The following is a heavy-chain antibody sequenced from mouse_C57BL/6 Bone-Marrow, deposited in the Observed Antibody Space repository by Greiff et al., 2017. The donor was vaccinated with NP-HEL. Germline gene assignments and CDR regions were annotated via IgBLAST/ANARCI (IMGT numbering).Heavy chain of an antibody. D-gene: IGHD1-1*01. V-gene: IGHV14-4*01. CDR3: SIATVWDY. CDR2: IDPENGDT. CDR1: GFNIKDDY. J-gene: IGHJ2*01. Sequence: VQLKESGAELVRPGASVKLSCTASGFNIKDDYMPWVKQRPEQGLEWIGWIDPENGDTEYASKFQGKATITADTSSNTAYLQLSSLTSEDTAVYYCSIATVWDYWGQGTTLTVSA.